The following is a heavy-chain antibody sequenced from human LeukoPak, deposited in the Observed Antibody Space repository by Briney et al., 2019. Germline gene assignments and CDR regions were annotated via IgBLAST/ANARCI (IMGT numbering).Heavy chain of an antibody. V-gene: IGHV3-33*01. J-gene: IGHJ4*01. CDR3: ARYGPTRSLDY. CDR1: GFTFSSYG. Sequence: PGRSLRLSCAASGFTFSSYGMHWVRQAPGKGLEWVAVIWYDGSNKYYADSVKGRVTISRDNSKNTLYLQMNSLRAEDTAVYYCARYGPTRSLDYWGQGTLVTVSS. CDR2: IWYDGSNK. D-gene: IGHD2-2*01.